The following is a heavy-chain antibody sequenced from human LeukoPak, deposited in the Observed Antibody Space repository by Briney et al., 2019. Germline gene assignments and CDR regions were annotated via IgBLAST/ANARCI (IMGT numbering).Heavy chain of an antibody. CDR1: GGSISYGSYY. CDR3: ASSLITPTNWFDP. CDR2: IYSTGKT. D-gene: IGHD2-15*01. Sequence: SETLSLTCTVSGGSISYGSYYWSWIRQPAGKGLEWIGRIYSTGKTNYNPSLESRVTISVDTSKNQFSLKLSSVTAADTAVYYCASSLITPTNWFDPWGQGTLVTVSS. J-gene: IGHJ5*02. V-gene: IGHV4-61*02.